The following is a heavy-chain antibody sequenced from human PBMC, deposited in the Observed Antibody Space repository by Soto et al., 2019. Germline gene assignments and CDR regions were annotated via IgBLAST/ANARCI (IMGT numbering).Heavy chain of an antibody. CDR3: ERNLARGVVDY. V-gene: IGHV3-11*01. CDR2: ISNGGGTM. CDR1: GFTFSDYY. J-gene: IGHJ4*02. D-gene: IGHD3-10*01. Sequence: GGSLRLSCEASGFTFSDYYMSWIRQAPGKGLDWVSYISNGGGTMHYADSVKGRFSMSRDNAKHSLYLQMNSLRAEDTAVYYCERNLARGVVDYWGQGTLVTVSS.